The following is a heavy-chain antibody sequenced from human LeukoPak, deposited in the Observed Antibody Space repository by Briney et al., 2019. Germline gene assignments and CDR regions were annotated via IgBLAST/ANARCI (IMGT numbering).Heavy chain of an antibody. D-gene: IGHD2/OR15-2a*01. V-gene: IGHV3-48*03. Sequence: GGSLRLSCAASGFTFSIYEMSWVRQAPGKGLERVSYISSSGSTIYYADSVKGRFTISRDNAKNSLYLQMNSLRAEDTAVYYCARDQGGIEYFDYWGQGTLVTVSS. J-gene: IGHJ4*02. CDR2: ISSSGSTI. CDR1: GFTFSIYE. CDR3: ARDQGGIEYFDY.